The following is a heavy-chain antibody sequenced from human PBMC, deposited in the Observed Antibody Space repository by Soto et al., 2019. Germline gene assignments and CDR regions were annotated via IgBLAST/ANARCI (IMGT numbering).Heavy chain of an antibody. J-gene: IGHJ4*02. CDR2: ISSSSSYI. V-gene: IGHV3-21*01. Sequence: EVQLVESGGGLVKPGGSLRLSCAASGFTFSSYSMNWVRQAPGKGLEWVSSISSSSSYIYYADSVKGRFTISRDNAKNSLYLQMNSLRAEDTAVYSCARDQPGYRYGDAFGYGGQGTLVTVSS. CDR3: ARDQPGYRYGDAFGY. D-gene: IGHD5-18*01. CDR1: GFTFSSYS.